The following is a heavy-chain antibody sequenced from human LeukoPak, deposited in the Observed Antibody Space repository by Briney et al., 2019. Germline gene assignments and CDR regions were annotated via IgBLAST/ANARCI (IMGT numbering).Heavy chain of an antibody. CDR3: ARQLGYCSSTSCSYYYYMDV. Sequence: GESLKISCKGSGYSFTSYWIGWVRQMPGKGLEWMGIIYPGDSDTRYSPSFQGQVTISADKSISTAYLQWSSLKASDTAMYYCARQLGYCSSTSCSYYYYMDVWGKGTTVTVSS. CDR1: GYSFTSYW. D-gene: IGHD2-2*01. CDR2: IYPGDSDT. V-gene: IGHV5-51*01. J-gene: IGHJ6*03.